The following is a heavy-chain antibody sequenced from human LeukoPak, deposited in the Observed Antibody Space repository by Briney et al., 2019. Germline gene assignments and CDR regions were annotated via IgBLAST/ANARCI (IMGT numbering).Heavy chain of an antibody. V-gene: IGHV1-18*01. J-gene: IGHJ4*02. D-gene: IGHD2-2*01. CDR3: ARDSRDIVVVPAASPFDY. CDR1: GYTFTSYG. Sequence: ASVKVSCKASGYTFTSYGISWVRQAPGQGLEWMGWISAYNGNTNYVQKLQGRVTMTTDTSTSTAYMELRSLRSDDTAVYYCARDSRDIVVVPAASPFDYWGQGTLVTVSS. CDR2: ISAYNGNT.